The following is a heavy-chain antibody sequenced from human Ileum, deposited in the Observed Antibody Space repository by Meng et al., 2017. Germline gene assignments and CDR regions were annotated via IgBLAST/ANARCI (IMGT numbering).Heavy chain of an antibody. V-gene: IGHV3-21*01. D-gene: IGHD1-1*01. CDR1: GFTFSSYS. J-gene: IGHJ5*02. CDR2: ISSSSSYI. Sequence: EVQRVESGGDLGKPGGSLRLCCAASGFTFSSYSMNWVRQAPGKGLEWVSSISSSSSYIYYADSLKGRFTISRDNAKNSLYLQMNSLRAEDTAVYYCARERQDNRWFDPWGQGTLVTVSS. CDR3: ARERQDNRWFDP.